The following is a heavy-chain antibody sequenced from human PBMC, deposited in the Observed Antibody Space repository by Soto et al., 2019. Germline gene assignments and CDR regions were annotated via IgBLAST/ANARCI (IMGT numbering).Heavy chain of an antibody. D-gene: IGHD3-3*01. CDR1: GGSISSGGYY. J-gene: IGHJ5*02. CDR3: ARDFGVRGSENWFDP. Sequence: SETLSLTCTVSGGSISSGGYYWSWIRQHPGKGLEWIGYIYYSGSTYYNPSLKSRVTISVDTSKNQFSLKLSSVTAADTAVYYCARDFGVRGSENWFDPWGQGTLVTVSS. V-gene: IGHV4-31*03. CDR2: IYYSGST.